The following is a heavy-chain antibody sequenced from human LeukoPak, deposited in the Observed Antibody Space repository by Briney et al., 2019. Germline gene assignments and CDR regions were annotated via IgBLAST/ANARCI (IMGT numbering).Heavy chain of an antibody. CDR2: ISGSGGST. V-gene: IGHV3-23*01. CDR1: RFTFSSYA. CDR3: ANHYSGGWSHFDY. D-gene: IGHD6-19*01. J-gene: IGHJ4*02. Sequence: GGSLRLSCAASRFTFSSYAMNWVRQAPGKGLEWVSAISGSGGSTYYAKSVKGRFTISRDNSRNTLYLQMNSLRAEDTAEYYCANHYSGGWSHFDYWGQGILVTVSS.